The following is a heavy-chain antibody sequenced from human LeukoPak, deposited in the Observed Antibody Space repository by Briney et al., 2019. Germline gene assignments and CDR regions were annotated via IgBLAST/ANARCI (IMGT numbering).Heavy chain of an antibody. D-gene: IGHD1-26*01. Sequence: AGGSLRLSCAASGFTFSSYWMSWVRQAPGKGLEWVANIKQDGSEKYYVDSVKGRFTISRDNAKNSLYLQMNSLRAEDTAVYYCARDRVGGTSKNWFDPWGQGTLVTVSS. CDR2: IKQDGSEK. V-gene: IGHV3-7*01. J-gene: IGHJ5*02. CDR1: GFTFSSYW. CDR3: ARDRVGGTSKNWFDP.